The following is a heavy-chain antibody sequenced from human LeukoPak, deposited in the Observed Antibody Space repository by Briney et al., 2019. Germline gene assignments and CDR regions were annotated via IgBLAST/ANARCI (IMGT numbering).Heavy chain of an antibody. CDR3: ARGGEYSGSYSDY. D-gene: IGHD1-26*01. CDR1: GGSISSSNW. J-gene: IGHJ4*02. V-gene: IGHV4-4*02. Sequence: SGTLSLTCAVSGGSISSSNWWSWVRQPPGKGLEWIGEIYHSGSTNYNPSLKSRVTISVDTSKNQFSLKLSSVTAADTAVYYCARGGEYSGSYSDYWGQGTLVTVSS. CDR2: IYHSGST.